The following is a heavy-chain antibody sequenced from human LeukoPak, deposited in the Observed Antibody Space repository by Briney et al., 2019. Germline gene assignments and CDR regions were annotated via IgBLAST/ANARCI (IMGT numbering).Heavy chain of an antibody. Sequence: GGSLRLSCAASGFTFSSYGMHWVRQAPGKGLEWVAVISYDGSNKYYADSVKGRFTISRDNSKNTLYLQMNSLRAEDTAVYYCAKDLNRQWFGARHYYFDYWGQGTLVTVSS. V-gene: IGHV3-30*18. D-gene: IGHD3-10*01. J-gene: IGHJ4*02. CDR3: AKDLNRQWFGARHYYFDY. CDR2: ISYDGSNK. CDR1: GFTFSSYG.